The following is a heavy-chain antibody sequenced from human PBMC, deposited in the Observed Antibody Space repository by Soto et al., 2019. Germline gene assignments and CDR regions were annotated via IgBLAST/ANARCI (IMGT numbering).Heavy chain of an antibody. CDR3: AKRTQQLVYNWFAP. CDR1: GFTFSSYA. D-gene: IGHD6-13*01. Sequence: EVQLLESGGGLVQPGGSLRLSCAASGFTFSSYAMSWVRQAPGKGLEWVSAISGSGDSTYYADSVKGRFTISRDNPKNARYLQTNCLSAEHTAVYYCAKRTQQLVYNWFAPWCQGPLLTVSS. J-gene: IGHJ5*02. V-gene: IGHV3-23*01. CDR2: ISGSGDST.